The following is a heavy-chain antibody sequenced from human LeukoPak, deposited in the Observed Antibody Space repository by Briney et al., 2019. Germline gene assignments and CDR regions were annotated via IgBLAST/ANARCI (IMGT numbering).Heavy chain of an antibody. V-gene: IGHV3-21*01. CDR2: ISSSSSYI. J-gene: IGHJ3*02. D-gene: IGHD3-22*01. CDR3: ARDMIVVVAIHAFDI. CDR1: GFTFSSYS. Sequence: PGGSLRLSCAASGFTFSSYSMNWVRQAPGKGLEWVSSISSSSSYIYYADSVKGRFTISRDNAKNSLYLQMNSLRAEDTAVYYCARDMIVVVAIHAFDIWGQGTMVTVSS.